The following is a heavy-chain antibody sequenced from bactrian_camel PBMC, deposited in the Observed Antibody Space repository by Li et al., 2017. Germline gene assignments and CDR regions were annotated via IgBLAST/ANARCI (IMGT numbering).Heavy chain of an antibody. CDR2: CSSDGST. CDR1: GFNFDDSD. J-gene: IGHJ4*01. CDR3: AAARFLARPSTRRCVAGPGVY. D-gene: IGHD6*01. V-gene: IGHV3S63*01. Sequence: QLVESGGGSVQAGGSLTLSCIASGFNFDDSDMGWYRQAPGNECELVSACSSDGSTRYADSVKGRFTISQDNAKNTAYLQMNSLIPEDTAMYYCAAARFLARPSTRRCVAGPGVYWGQGTQVTVS.